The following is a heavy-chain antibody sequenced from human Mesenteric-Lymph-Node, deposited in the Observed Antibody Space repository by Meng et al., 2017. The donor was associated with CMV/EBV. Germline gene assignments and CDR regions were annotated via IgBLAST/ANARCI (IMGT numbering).Heavy chain of an antibody. J-gene: IGHJ4*02. CDR1: GYIFSSNM. D-gene: IGHD3-10*01. V-gene: IGHV5-51*01. Sequence: GYIFSSNMITWVRQMPGKGLEWMGSIYPGDSDATYSPSFQGQVTISADKSISTAYLQWSSLKASDTATYYCAKNYFYGFGTNYAPENWGQGTLVTVSS. CDR2: IYPGDSDA. CDR3: AKNYFYGFGTNYAPEN.